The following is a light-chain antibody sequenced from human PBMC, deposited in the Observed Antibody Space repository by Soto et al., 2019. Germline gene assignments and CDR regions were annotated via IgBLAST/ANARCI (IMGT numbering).Light chain of an antibody. CDR2: GNI. V-gene: IGLV1-40*01. CDR1: SSNIGAGYD. Sequence: QSVLTQPPSVSGAPGQRVTISCTGSSSNIGAGYDVHWYQRLPGTAHKLLIYGNINRPSGVPDRFSGSKSGTSASLAITGLQAADEADYYCQSYDSSLSLSGSKVFGGGTKLTVL. CDR3: QSYDSSLSLSGSKV. J-gene: IGLJ2*01.